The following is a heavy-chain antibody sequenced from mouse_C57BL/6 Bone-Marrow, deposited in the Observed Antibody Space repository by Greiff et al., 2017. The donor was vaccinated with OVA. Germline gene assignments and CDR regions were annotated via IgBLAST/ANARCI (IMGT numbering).Heavy chain of an antibody. Sequence: QVQLQQSGAELVMPGASVKLSCKASGYTFTSYWMHWVKQRPGQGLEWIGEIDPSDSYTNYNQKFKGKSTLTVDKSSSTAYMQLSSLTSEDSAVYYCARPKGSSGLFDYWGQGTTLTVSS. CDR3: ARPKGSSGLFDY. V-gene: IGHV1-69*01. CDR1: GYTFTSYW. CDR2: IDPSDSYT. D-gene: IGHD3-2*02. J-gene: IGHJ2*01.